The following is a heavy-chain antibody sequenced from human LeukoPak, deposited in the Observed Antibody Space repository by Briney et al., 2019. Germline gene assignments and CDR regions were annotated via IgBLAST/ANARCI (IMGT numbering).Heavy chain of an antibody. V-gene: IGHV4-34*01. J-gene: IGHJ3*02. CDR1: VGSFSGYY. D-gene: IGHD6-19*01. Sequence: SETLSLTCAVYVGSFSGYYWSWIRQPPGKGLEWIGEINHSGSTNYNPSLKSRVTISVDTSKNQFSLKLSSVTAADTAVYYCARRNKGVGQWLVRGAFDIWGQGTMVTVSS. CDR2: INHSGST. CDR3: ARRNKGVGQWLVRGAFDI.